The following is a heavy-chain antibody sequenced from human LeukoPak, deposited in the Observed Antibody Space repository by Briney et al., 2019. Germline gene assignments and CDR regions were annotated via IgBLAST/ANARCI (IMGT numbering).Heavy chain of an antibody. D-gene: IGHD3-10*01. Sequence: AGGSLRLSCVASGFTFSSYWMHWVRQGPGKGLVWVSRINSDGSSTYNADSVKGRFTVSRDNAKNTLYLQMNSLRAEDTAVYYCARIPGGSGSQFDYWGQGTLVTVSS. CDR3: ARIPGGSGSQFDY. V-gene: IGHV3-74*01. CDR1: GFTFSSYW. J-gene: IGHJ4*02. CDR2: INSDGSST.